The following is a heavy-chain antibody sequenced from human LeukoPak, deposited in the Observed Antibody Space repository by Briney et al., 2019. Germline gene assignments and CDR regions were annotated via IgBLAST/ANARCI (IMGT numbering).Heavy chain of an antibody. D-gene: IGHD3-22*01. CDR2: IWYDGSNK. J-gene: IGHJ4*02. V-gene: IGHV3-33*06. Sequence: GGSLRLSCAASGFTLSSYGMHWVRQAPGKGLEWVAVIWYDGSNKYYADSVKGRFTISRDNSKNTLYLQMNSLRAEDTAVYYCAKAGYYYDSSGYYSYWGQGTLVTVSS. CDR3: AKAGYYYDSSGYYSY. CDR1: GFTLSSYG.